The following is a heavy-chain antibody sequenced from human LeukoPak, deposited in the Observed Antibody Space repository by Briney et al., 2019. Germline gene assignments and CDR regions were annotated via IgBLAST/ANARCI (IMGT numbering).Heavy chain of an antibody. CDR2: IKQDGSEK. CDR3: AKDPRSSWSLNWFDP. D-gene: IGHD6-13*01. V-gene: IGHV3-7*03. Sequence: GGSLRLSCAASGFTFSGSWMSWVRQAPGKGLEWVADIKQDGSEKYYVDSVKGRFTISRDNAKISLYLQMNSLRAEDTAVYYCAKDPRSSWSLNWFDPWGQGTLVTVSS. CDR1: GFTFSGSW. J-gene: IGHJ5*02.